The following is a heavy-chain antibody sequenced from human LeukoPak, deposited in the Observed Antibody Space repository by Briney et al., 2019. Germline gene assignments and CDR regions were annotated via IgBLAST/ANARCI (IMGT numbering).Heavy chain of an antibody. CDR2: ISSSSTYI. J-gene: IGHJ4*02. Sequence: PGGSLRLSCAASGFTFSIYSMNWVRQTPGRGLEWVSAISSSSTYIYYADSVKGRFTISRDNAKNSLFLQMNSLRAEDTAVYYCAREPTAMILWGQGTLVTVSS. CDR3: AREPTAMIL. D-gene: IGHD5-18*01. V-gene: IGHV3-21*01. CDR1: GFTFSIYS.